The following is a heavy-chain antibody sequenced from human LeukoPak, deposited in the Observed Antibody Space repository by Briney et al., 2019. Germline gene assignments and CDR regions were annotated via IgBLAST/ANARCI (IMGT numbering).Heavy chain of an antibody. V-gene: IGHV3-23*01. CDR2: ISGSGGST. CDR3: AKVPRYYYDSSGYYLPPFFDY. Sequence: GGSLRLSCAASGFTFSSYAMSWVHQAPGKGLEWVSAISGSGGSTYYADSVKGRFTISRDNSKNTLYLQMNSLRAEDTAVYYCAKVPRYYYDSSGYYLPPFFDYWGQGTLVTVSS. CDR1: GFTFSSYA. D-gene: IGHD3-22*01. J-gene: IGHJ4*02.